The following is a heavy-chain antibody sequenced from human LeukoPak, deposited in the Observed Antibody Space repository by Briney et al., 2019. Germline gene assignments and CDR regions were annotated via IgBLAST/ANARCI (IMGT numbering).Heavy chain of an antibody. J-gene: IGHJ3*02. CDR1: GGSFSGYY. Sequence: SETLSLTCAVYGGSFSGYYWSWIRQPPGKGLEWIGEINHSGSTIYNPSLKSRVTISVDTSKNQFSLKLSSVTAADTAVYYCARIEGDFPDIWGQGTMVTVSS. V-gene: IGHV4-34*01. D-gene: IGHD3-3*01. CDR3: ARIEGDFPDI. CDR2: INHSGST.